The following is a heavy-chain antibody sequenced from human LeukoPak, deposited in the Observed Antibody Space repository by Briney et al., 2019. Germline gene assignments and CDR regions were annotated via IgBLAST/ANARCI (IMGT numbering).Heavy chain of an antibody. J-gene: IGHJ5*02. V-gene: IGHV4-31*03. D-gene: IGHD4-17*01. CDR3: ARVGLSAYYGDSYNWFDP. CDR2: IYYSGST. Sequence: SETLSLTCTVSGGSISSGGYYWSWIRQHPGKGLEWIGYIYYSGSTYYNPSLKSRVTISVDTSKNQFSLKLSSVTAADTAVYYCARVGLSAYYGDSYNWFDPWGQGTLVIVSS. CDR1: GGSISSGGYY.